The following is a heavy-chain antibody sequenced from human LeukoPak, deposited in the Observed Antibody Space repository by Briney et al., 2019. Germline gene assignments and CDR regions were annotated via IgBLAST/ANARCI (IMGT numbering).Heavy chain of an antibody. CDR1: GGSISSDY. J-gene: IGHJ6*02. Sequence: SETLSLTCSVSGGSISSDYWAWIRQPPGKGLEWIGYMYYTGRTNYNPSLKSRVTISVDTSKNQFSLKLSSVTAADTAVYYCARTFSESYYYYGMDVWGQGTTVTVSS. CDR3: ARTFSESYYYYGMDV. CDR2: MYYTGRT. V-gene: IGHV4-59*01. D-gene: IGHD1-26*01.